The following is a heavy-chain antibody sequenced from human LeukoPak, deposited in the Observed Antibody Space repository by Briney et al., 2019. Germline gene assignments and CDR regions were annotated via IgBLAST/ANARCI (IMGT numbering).Heavy chain of an antibody. CDR2: ISGSGGST. CDR3: ANFCSGGSCYSTN. V-gene: IGHV3-23*01. Sequence: GGPLRLSCAASGFTFSSYAMSWVRQAPGKGLEWVSAISGSGGSTYYADSVKGRFTISRDNSKNTLYLQMNSLRAEDTAVYYCANFCSGGSCYSTNWGQGTLVTVSS. D-gene: IGHD2-15*01. CDR1: GFTFSSYA. J-gene: IGHJ4*02.